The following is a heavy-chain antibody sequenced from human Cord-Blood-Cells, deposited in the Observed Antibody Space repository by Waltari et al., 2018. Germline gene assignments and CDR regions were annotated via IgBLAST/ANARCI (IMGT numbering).Heavy chain of an antibody. CDR2: ISSSSSYI. CDR3: ARVFYGSGIFDY. J-gene: IGHJ4*02. CDR1: GFTSSSYS. V-gene: IGHV3-21*01. D-gene: IGHD3-10*01. Sequence: EVQLVESGGGLVKPGGALRVSCAASGFTSSSYSLNWLRPAPGKGLKWVSSISSSSSYIYYAASVKGRFTISRDNAKNSLYLQMNSLRAEDTAVYYCARVFYGSGIFDYWGQGTLVTVSS.